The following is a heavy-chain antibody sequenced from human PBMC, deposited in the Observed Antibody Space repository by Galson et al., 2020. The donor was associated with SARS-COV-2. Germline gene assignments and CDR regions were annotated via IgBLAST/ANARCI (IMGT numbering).Heavy chain of an antibody. Sequence: GGSLRLSCAASGFTFSLYAMSWVRQAPGKVLEWVSAISGSGGSTYYADSVKGRFTISRDNSKNTLYLQMSSLRADDTAVYFCAKDRAVATPLYGRYFDYLGPGTLVTVSS. J-gene: IGHJ4*02. CDR1: GFTFSLYA. CDR3: AKDRAVATPLYGRYFDY. CDR2: ISGSGGST. V-gene: IGHV3-23*01. D-gene: IGHD3-3*01.